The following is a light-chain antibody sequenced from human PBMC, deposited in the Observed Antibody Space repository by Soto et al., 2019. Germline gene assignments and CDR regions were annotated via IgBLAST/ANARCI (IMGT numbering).Light chain of an antibody. Sequence: QSALTQPASVSGSPGQSITISCTGTSSDFGGYNFVSWYQQHPGKAPKLMIYEVSNRPSGVSNRFSGSKSGNTASLTISGLHAEDEADYYCSSYTTSNTVVFGGGTKLTVL. J-gene: IGLJ2*01. CDR3: SSYTTSNTVV. CDR1: SSDFGGYNF. V-gene: IGLV2-14*01. CDR2: EVS.